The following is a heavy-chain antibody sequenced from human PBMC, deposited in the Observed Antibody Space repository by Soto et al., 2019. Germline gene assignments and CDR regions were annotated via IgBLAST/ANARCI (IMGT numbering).Heavy chain of an antibody. J-gene: IGHJ4*02. V-gene: IGHV1-8*01. CDR2: MNPNSGNT. D-gene: IGHD6-13*01. CDR3: ARAVSGIAAAGIWYFDH. CDR1: GYTFTSYD. Sequence: ASVKVSCKASGYTFTSYDINWVRQATGQGLEWMGGMNPNSGNTGYAQKFQGRVTMTRNTSISTAYMELSSLRSEDTAVYYCARAVSGIAAAGIWYFDHWGQGTLVTVSS.